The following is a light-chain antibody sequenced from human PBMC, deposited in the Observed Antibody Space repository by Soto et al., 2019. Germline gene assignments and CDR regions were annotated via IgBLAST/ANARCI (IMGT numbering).Light chain of an antibody. CDR1: SYNIGNNY. V-gene: IGLV1-51*01. Sequence: QSVLTQPPSVSAAPGQKVTISCSGSSYNIGNNYVSWYQQLPGTAPKLLIYDNNKRPSGIPDRFSGSKSGTSATLGITGLATGDEADYYCGTWDSSLSAEVFGGGTQLTVL. CDR3: GTWDSSLSAEV. CDR2: DNN. J-gene: IGLJ2*01.